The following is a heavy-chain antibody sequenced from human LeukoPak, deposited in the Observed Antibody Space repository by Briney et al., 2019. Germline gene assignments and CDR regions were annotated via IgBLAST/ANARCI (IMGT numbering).Heavy chain of an antibody. J-gene: IGHJ4*02. CDR1: GFTVSSNY. CDR2: IYSGGST. V-gene: IGHV3-53*01. Sequence: GGSLRLSCAASGFTVSSNYMSWVRQGPRTGLEWVSVIYSGGSTYYADSVKGRFTISRDNSKNTLYLQMNSLIAEDTAVYYCARGGMLTYRGGAVFDYWGQGTLVTVSS. CDR3: ARGGMLTYRGGAVFDY. D-gene: IGHD3-16*01.